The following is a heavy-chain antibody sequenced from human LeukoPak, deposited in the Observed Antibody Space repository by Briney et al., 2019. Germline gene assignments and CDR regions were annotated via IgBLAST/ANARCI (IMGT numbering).Heavy chain of an antibody. CDR2: IYYSGST. CDR3: ARHGAMVRGVLIPPYYYGMDV. CDR1: GGSISSYY. Sequence: SETLSLTRTVSGGSISSYYWSWIRQPPGKGLEWIGYIYYSGSTNYNPSLKSRVTISVDTSKNQFSLKLSSVTVADTAVYYCARHGAMVRGVLIPPYYYGMDVWGQGTTVTVSS. J-gene: IGHJ6*02. V-gene: IGHV4-59*08. D-gene: IGHD3-10*01.